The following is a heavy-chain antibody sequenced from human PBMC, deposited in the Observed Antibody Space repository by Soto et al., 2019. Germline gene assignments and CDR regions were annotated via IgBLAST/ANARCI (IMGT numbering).Heavy chain of an antibody. Sequence: GASVKVSCKVFGYTLTDLALQWGRPAPGKGLEWVGGFDPEDGETIYAQKFQGRVTMTEDTSTDTAYMELSSLRSEDTAVYYCATRGTRWLQSPFDYWGQGTLVTVSS. J-gene: IGHJ4*02. D-gene: IGHD1-1*01. CDR3: ATRGTRWLQSPFDY. CDR1: GYTLTDLA. V-gene: IGHV1-24*01. CDR2: FDPEDGET.